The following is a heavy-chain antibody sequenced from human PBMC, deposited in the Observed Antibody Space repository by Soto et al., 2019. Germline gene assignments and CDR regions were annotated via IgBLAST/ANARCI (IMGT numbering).Heavy chain of an antibody. J-gene: IGHJ4*02. CDR2: IYYSGST. CDR3: ARSDGRY. Sequence: ASQTLSLTCTVAGGSISGRDYYWSWIRQPPGKGLEWIGSIYYSGSTYYNPSLKSRVTISVDTSKNQFSLKLSSVTAADTAVYYCARSDGRYWGQGTLVTVSS. CDR1: GGSISGRDYY. V-gene: IGHV4-30-4*01.